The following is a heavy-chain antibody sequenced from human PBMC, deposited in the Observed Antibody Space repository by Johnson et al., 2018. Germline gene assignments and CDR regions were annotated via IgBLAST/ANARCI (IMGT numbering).Heavy chain of an antibody. Sequence: LVESGAEVKKPGSSVKVSCKASGGTFSSYAISWVRPAPGQGLEWMGGIIPIFGTANYAQKFQGRVTLTADESTRTAYMALSSLRSGDKAGYYCAGGGLGGYGGVGYYYYGMDVWGQGTTVTVSS. CDR1: GGTFSSYA. CDR2: IIPIFGTA. J-gene: IGHJ6*02. D-gene: IGHD4-23*01. V-gene: IGHV1-69*01. CDR3: AGGGLGGYGGVGYYYYGMDV.